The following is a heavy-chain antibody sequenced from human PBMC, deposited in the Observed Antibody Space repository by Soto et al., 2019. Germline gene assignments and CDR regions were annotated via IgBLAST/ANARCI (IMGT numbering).Heavy chain of an antibody. J-gene: IGHJ4*02. CDR3: ARGPHGSGSYYKFPFDY. CDR2: INHSGST. D-gene: IGHD3-10*01. V-gene: IGHV4-34*01. CDR1: GGSFSGYY. Sequence: SGTLSLTCAVYGGSFSGYYWSWIRQPPGKGLEWIGEINHSGSTNYNPSLKSRVTISVDTSKNQFSLKLSSVTAADTAVYYCARGPHGSGSYYKFPFDYWGQGTLVTVSS.